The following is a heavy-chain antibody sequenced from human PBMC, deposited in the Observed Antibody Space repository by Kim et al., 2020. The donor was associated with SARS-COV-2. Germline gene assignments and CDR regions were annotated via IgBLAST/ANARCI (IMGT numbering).Heavy chain of an antibody. CDR2: VCGGDRGT. V-gene: IGHV3-23*01. CDR1: GFTFSDHG. Sequence: GGSLRLSCGAAGFTFSDHGMTWVRQAPGEGLEWVSSVCGGDRGTYYADSVKGRFTISRDNSKNTLYLQMNSLRAEDTARYYCAKTRSGSCGGQIDFWGQGTLVTVSS. J-gene: IGHJ4*02. D-gene: IGHD3-10*01. CDR3: AKTRSGSCGGQIDF.